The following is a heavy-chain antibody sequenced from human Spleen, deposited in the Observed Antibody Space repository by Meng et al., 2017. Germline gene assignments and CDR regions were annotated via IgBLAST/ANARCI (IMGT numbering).Heavy chain of an antibody. CDR1: GFTFSSYA. CDR2: INSDGSST. CDR3: ARAVYSSSWYDYYYYYGMDV. J-gene: IGHJ6*02. D-gene: IGHD6-13*01. Sequence: GGSLRLSCAASGFTFSSYAMHWVRQAPGKGLVWVSRINSDGSSTSNADSVKGRFTISRDNAKNTLYLQMSSLRAEDTAVYYCARAVYSSSWYDYYYYYGMDVWGQGTTVTVSS. V-gene: IGHV3-74*01.